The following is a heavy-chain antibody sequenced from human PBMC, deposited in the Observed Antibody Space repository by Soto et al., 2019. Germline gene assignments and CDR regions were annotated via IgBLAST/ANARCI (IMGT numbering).Heavy chain of an antibody. Sequence: GGSLRLSCAASGFTLSSYAMSWVRQAPGKGLEWVSAISGSGGSTYYADSVKGRFTISRDNSKNTLYLQMNSLRAEDTAVYYCAKKVYSSGWYPNPLDYWGQGTLVTVSS. CDR3: AKKVYSSGWYPNPLDY. CDR1: GFTLSSYA. CDR2: ISGSGGST. D-gene: IGHD6-19*01. J-gene: IGHJ4*02. V-gene: IGHV3-23*01.